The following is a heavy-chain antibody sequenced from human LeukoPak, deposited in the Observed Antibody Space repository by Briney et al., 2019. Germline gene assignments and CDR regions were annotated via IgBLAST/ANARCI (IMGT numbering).Heavy chain of an antibody. CDR1: GFTFSSYG. CDR3: ARDYYDSSGYPTPNAFDI. D-gene: IGHD3-22*01. Sequence: GRSLRLSCAASGFTFSSYGMHWVRQAPGKGLEWVAVISYDGSNKYYADSVKGRFTISRDNSKNTLDLQMNSLRAEDTAVYYCARDYYDSSGYPTPNAFDIWGQGTMVTVSS. CDR2: ISYDGSNK. V-gene: IGHV3-30*03. J-gene: IGHJ3*02.